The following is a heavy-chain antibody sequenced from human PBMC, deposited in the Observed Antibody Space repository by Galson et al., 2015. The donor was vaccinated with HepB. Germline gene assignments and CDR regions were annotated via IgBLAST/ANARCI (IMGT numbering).Heavy chain of an antibody. CDR3: AHRRGSERDYYDSSGVLGANWFDP. CDR1: GFSLSTSGVG. CDR2: IYWDDDK. V-gene: IGHV2-5*02. J-gene: IGHJ5*02. D-gene: IGHD3-22*01. Sequence: PALVKPTQTLTLTCTFSGFSLSTSGVGVGWIRQPPGKALEWLALIYWDDDKRYSPSLKSRLTITKDTSKNQVVLTMTNMDPVDTATYYCAHRRGSERDYYDSSGVLGANWFDPWGQGTLVTVSS.